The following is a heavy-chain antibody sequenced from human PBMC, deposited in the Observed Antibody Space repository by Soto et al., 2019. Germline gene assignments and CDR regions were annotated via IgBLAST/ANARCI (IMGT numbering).Heavy chain of an antibody. Sequence: QVQLVQSGAEVKKPGASVKVSCKASGYTFTSYAMHWVRQAPGQRLEWMGWINAGNGNTKYSQKFQGRVTITRDTTASTAYMELSSLRSEDTAVYYCARLLCGGDCYSDYWGQGTLVTVSS. CDR3: ARLLCGGDCYSDY. J-gene: IGHJ4*02. CDR2: INAGNGNT. V-gene: IGHV1-3*01. D-gene: IGHD2-21*02. CDR1: GYTFTSYA.